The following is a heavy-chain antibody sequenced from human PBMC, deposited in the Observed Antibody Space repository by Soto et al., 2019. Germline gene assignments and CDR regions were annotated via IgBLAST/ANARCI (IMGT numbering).Heavy chain of an antibody. CDR3: AKDLREITFGGVIVIPGYYYYGMDV. Sequence: GGSLRLSCAASGFTFSSYAMSWVRQAPGKGLEWVSAISGSGGGTYYADSVEGRFTISRDNSKNTLYLQMNSLRAEDTAVYYCAKDLREITFGGVIVIPGYYYYGMDVWGQGTTVTVSS. CDR1: GFTFSSYA. V-gene: IGHV3-23*01. D-gene: IGHD3-16*02. J-gene: IGHJ6*02. CDR2: ISGSGGGT.